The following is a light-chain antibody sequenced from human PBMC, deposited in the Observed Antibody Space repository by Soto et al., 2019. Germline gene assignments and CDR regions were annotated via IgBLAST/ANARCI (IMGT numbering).Light chain of an antibody. J-gene: IGKJ1*01. CDR3: QQYNNWPRT. CDR1: QSVSNK. V-gene: IGKV3-15*01. Sequence: EIVMTQSPATLSVSPGERVTLSCRASQSVSNKLAWYQQKPGQAPRLLIYVASTRATGVPARFSGSGSGTEFTLTISSLQSEDFAVYYCQQYNNWPRTFGQGTKVEIK. CDR2: VAS.